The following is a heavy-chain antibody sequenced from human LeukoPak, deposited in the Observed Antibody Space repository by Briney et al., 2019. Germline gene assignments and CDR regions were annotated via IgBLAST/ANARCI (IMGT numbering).Heavy chain of an antibody. Sequence: TGGSLRLSCAASGFTFSSYGMHWVRQAPGKGLEWVAFIRYDGSNKYYADSVKGRFTISRDNSKNTLYLQMNSLRAEDTAVYYCAKGGSGSFPHFDYWGQGTLVTVSS. V-gene: IGHV3-30*02. D-gene: IGHD1-26*01. CDR1: GFTFSSYG. CDR3: AKGGSGSFPHFDY. J-gene: IGHJ4*02. CDR2: IRYDGSNK.